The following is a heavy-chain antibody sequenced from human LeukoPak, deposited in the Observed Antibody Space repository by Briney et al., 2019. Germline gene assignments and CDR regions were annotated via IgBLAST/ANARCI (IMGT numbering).Heavy chain of an antibody. CDR1: GYTFTGHY. J-gene: IGHJ4*02. D-gene: IGHD3/OR15-3a*01. Sequence: ASVKVSCKASGYTFTGHYMHWVRQAPGQGLEWMGWINPNSGGTKYAQKFQGRVTMTRDTSISTAYMELSRLRSDDTAVYYCARGTGTLFDFWGQGTLVTVSS. CDR3: ARGTGTLFDF. CDR2: INPNSGGT. V-gene: IGHV1-2*02.